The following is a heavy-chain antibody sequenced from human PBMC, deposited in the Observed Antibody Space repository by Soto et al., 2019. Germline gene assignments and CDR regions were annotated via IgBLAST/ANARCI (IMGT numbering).Heavy chain of an antibody. CDR1: GFTFSSYS. V-gene: IGHV3-21*01. CDR2: ISSSSSYI. Sequence: VQLVESGGGLVKPGGSLRLSCAASGFTFSSYSMNWVRQAPGKGLEWVSSISSSSSYIYYADSVKGRFTISRDNAKNSLYLQMNSLRAEDTAVYYCARRGGYYYGSGSYWYFDYWGQGTLVTVSS. CDR3: ARRGGYYYGSGSYWYFDY. D-gene: IGHD3-10*01. J-gene: IGHJ4*02.